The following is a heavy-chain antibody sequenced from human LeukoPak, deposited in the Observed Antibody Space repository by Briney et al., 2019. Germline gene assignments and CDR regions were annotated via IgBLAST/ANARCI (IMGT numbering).Heavy chain of an antibody. J-gene: IGHJ4*02. CDR1: GFIFSSYA. CDR2: ISVSDTT. Sequence: PGGPLRLSCAASGFIFSSYAMSWVRQAPGKGLEWISAISVSDTTYYADSVKGRFTISRDNSKNTLYLQMNSLRAEDTAVYYCALSGGSNWYGLECWGQGTLVTVSS. CDR3: ALSGGSNWYGLEC. D-gene: IGHD6-13*01. V-gene: IGHV3-23*01.